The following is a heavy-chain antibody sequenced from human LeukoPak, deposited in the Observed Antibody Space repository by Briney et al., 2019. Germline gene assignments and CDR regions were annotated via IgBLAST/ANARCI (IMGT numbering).Heavy chain of an antibody. CDR3: AREGSDILTGYSFRYFDY. Sequence: PGGSLRLSCAASGFTVSSNYMSWVRQAPGKGLEWVSVIYSGGSTYYADSVKGRFTISRDSSKNTLYLQMNSLRAEDTAVYYCAREGSDILTGYSFRYFDYWGQGTLVTVSS. V-gene: IGHV3-53*01. J-gene: IGHJ4*02. CDR1: GFTVSSNY. D-gene: IGHD3-9*01. CDR2: IYSGGST.